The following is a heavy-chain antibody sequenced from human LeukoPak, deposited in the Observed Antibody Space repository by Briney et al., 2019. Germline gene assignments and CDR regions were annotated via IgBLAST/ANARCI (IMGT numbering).Heavy chain of an antibody. V-gene: IGHV1-18*01. CDR3: ARGRTSNCYARCGFDY. CDR1: GYTFTNYG. Sequence: ASVKVSCKASGYTFTNYGIGWARQAPGQGLEWMGWIGTYNGNTNYAQKFQGRVTMTTDTSTSTAYMELRSLRSDDTAVYYCARGRTSNCYARCGFDYWGQGTLVTVSS. D-gene: IGHD2-2*01. CDR2: IGTYNGNT. J-gene: IGHJ4*02.